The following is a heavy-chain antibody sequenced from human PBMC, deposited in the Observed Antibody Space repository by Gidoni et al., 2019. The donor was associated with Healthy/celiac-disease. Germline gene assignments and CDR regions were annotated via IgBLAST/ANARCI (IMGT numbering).Heavy chain of an antibody. Sequence: QVQPVQSGAEVKKPGSSVTVSCKASGGTFSSYAISWVRQAPGQGLEWMGGIIPIFGTANYAQKFQGRVTITADESTSTAYMELSSLRSEDTAVYYCARGGGGTANDAFDIWGQGTMVTVSS. CDR2: IIPIFGTA. CDR3: ARGGGGTANDAFDI. D-gene: IGHD2-21*02. J-gene: IGHJ3*02. V-gene: IGHV1-69*01. CDR1: GGTFSSYA.